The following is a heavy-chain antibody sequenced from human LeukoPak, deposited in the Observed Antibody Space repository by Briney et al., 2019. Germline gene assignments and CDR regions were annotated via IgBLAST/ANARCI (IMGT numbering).Heavy chain of an antibody. J-gene: IGHJ4*02. CDR2: IYSSGTT. D-gene: IGHD3/OR15-3a*01. Sequence: SETLSLACVVSGGSLHRSFWTWVRQPPGKGLEWIGRIYSSGTTDYSPSLKSRLTISIDTSKNQFSLRLASVTAADTAVYYCGRRPAVDGPIDNWGQGILVAVSS. CDR3: GRRPAVDGPIDN. CDR1: GGSLHRSF. V-gene: IGHV4-59*01.